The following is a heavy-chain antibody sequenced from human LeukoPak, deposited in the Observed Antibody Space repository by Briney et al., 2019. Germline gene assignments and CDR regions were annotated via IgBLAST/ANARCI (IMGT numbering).Heavy chain of an antibody. CDR2: ISGSGGST. CDR1: GFTFSSYA. D-gene: IGHD3-3*01. CDR3: AKDLFEVYDFWIT. Sequence: PGGSLRLSCAASGFTFSSYAMSWVRQAPGTGLEWVSAISGSGGSTYYADSVKGRFTISRDNSKNTLYLQMNSLRAEDTAVYYCAKDLFEVYDFWITWGQGTLVTVSS. J-gene: IGHJ5*02. V-gene: IGHV3-23*01.